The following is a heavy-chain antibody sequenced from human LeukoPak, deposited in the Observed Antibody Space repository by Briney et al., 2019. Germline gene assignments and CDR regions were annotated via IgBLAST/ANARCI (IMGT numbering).Heavy chain of an antibody. D-gene: IGHD5-18*01. V-gene: IGHV3-11*01. J-gene: IGHJ4*02. Sequence: GGSLRLSCAASAFTFSDYYMSWIRQAPGKGLEWVSSISSSGSTINYADPVKGRFTISRDNAKNSLYLQMNSLRADDTALYCCARSASLDYWGQGTLVTVSS. CDR1: AFTFSDYY. CDR3: ARSASLDY. CDR2: ISSSGSTI.